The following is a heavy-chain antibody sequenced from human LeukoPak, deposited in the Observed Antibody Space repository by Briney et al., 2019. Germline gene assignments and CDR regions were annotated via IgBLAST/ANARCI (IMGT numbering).Heavy chain of an antibody. CDR3: ARGLYYYDSSGYRY. D-gene: IGHD3-22*01. CDR2: IYYSGST. CDR1: GGSISSYY. V-gene: IGHV4-59*01. Sequence: SETLSLTCTVSGGSISSYYWSWIRQPPGKGLEWIGYIYYSGSTNYNPSLKSRVTISVDTSKNQFSLKLSSVTAADTAVYYCARGLYYYDSSGYRYWGQGTPVTVSS. J-gene: IGHJ4*02.